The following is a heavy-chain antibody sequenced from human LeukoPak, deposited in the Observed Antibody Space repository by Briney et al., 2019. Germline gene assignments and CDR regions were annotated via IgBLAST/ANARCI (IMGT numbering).Heavy chain of an antibody. Sequence: PGGSLRLSCAASGFTLSSYDMHWVRQATGKGLEWVSAIGTAGDTYYPGSVKGRFTISRENAKNSLYLQMNSLRAEDTAVYYCARQIAVAGSDAFDIWGQGTMVTVSS. V-gene: IGHV3-13*01. CDR3: ARQIAVAGSDAFDI. CDR2: IGTAGDT. D-gene: IGHD6-19*01. J-gene: IGHJ3*02. CDR1: GFTLSSYD.